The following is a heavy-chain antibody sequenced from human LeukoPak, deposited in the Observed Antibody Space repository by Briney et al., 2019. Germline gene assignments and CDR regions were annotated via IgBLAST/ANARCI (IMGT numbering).Heavy chain of an antibody. Sequence: GGSLRLSCAASGFTFSSYAMSWVRQVPGKGLEWVSAISGSGGSTYYADSVKGRFTISRDNSKNTLYLQMNSLRAEDTAVYYCAKSHYDFWSGYWDYWGQGTLVTVSS. CDR1: GFTFSSYA. D-gene: IGHD3-3*01. V-gene: IGHV3-23*01. J-gene: IGHJ4*02. CDR3: AKSHYDFWSGYWDY. CDR2: ISGSGGST.